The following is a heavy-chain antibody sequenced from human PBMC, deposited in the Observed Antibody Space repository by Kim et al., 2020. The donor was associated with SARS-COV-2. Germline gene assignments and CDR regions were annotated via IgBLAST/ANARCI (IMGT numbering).Heavy chain of an antibody. CDR2: ISSSSSTI. CDR3: ARDQGTWWERGDFDY. CDR1: GFTFSSYS. J-gene: IGHJ4*02. V-gene: IGHV3-48*02. Sequence: GGSLRLSCAASGFTFSSYSMNWVRQAPGKGLEWVSYISSSSSTIYYADSVKGRFTISRDNAKNSLYLQMNSLRDEDTAVYYCARDQGTWWERGDFDYWGQGTLVTVSS. D-gene: IGHD1-26*01.